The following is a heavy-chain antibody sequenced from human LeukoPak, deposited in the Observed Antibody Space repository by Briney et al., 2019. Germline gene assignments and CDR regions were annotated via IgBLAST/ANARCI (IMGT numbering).Heavy chain of an antibody. CDR1: GFTFSSYA. V-gene: IGHV3-23*01. D-gene: IGHD2-2*01. CDR3: AKDTESTVNYYSGMDV. Sequence: GGSLRLSCAASGFTFSSYAMRWVRQAPGKGLEWVSAISGSGGSTYYADSVKGRFTISRDNYKNTLYLQMSSLRAEDTAVYYCAKDTESTVNYYSGMDVWGQGTTVTVSS. CDR2: ISGSGGST. J-gene: IGHJ6*02.